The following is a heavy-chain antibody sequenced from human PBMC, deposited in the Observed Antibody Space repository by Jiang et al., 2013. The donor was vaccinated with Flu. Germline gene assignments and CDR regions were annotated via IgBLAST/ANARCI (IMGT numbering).Heavy chain of an antibody. V-gene: IGHV1-58*02. D-gene: IGHD3-9*01. J-gene: IGHJ6*02. CDR1: GFTFTSSA. CDR2: IVVGSGNT. Sequence: KVSCKASGFTFTSSAMQWVRQARGQRLEWIGWIVVGSGNTNYAQKFQERVTITRDMSTSTAYMELSSLRSEDTAVYYCAAGYFDWLLSATMDYYYGMDVWGQGTTVTVSS. CDR3: AAGYFDWLLSATMDYYYGMDV.